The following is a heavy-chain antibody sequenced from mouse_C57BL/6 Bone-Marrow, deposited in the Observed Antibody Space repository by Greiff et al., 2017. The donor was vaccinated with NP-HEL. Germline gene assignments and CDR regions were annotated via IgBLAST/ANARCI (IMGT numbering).Heavy chain of an antibody. CDR2: INPSTGGT. V-gene: IGHV1-42*01. CDR1: GYSFTGYY. D-gene: IGHD2-5*01. CDR3: ASYYSNYYFDD. J-gene: IGHJ2*01. Sequence: EVQLQQSGPELVKPGASVKISCKASGYSFTGYYMNWVKQSPEKSLEWIGEINPSTGGTTYNQKFKAKATLTVDKSSSTAYMQLKGLTSEDSAVYYGASYYSNYYFDDWGQGTTLTVSS.